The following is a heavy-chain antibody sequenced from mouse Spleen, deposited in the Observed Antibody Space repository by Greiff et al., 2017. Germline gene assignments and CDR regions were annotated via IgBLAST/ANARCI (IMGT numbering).Heavy chain of an antibody. D-gene: IGHD1-1*01. CDR2: INPSTGGT. Sequence: VQLQQSGPELVKPGASVKISCKASGYSFTGYYMNWVKQSPEKSLEWIGEINPSTGGTTYNQKFKAKATLTVDKSSSTAYMQLKSLTSEDSAVYYCARSGSYYGSSPYYFDYWGQGTTLTVSS. CDR3: ARSGSYYGSSPYYFDY. J-gene: IGHJ2*01. CDR1: GYSFTGYY. V-gene: IGHV1-42*01.